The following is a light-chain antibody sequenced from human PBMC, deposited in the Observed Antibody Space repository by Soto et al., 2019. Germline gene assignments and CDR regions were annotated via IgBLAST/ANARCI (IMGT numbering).Light chain of an antibody. CDR1: QSVFNN. V-gene: IGKV3-15*01. CDR3: QQYNERPPWT. J-gene: IGKJ1*01. CDR2: DAS. Sequence: VVMTLSPPTLSLSPGERATLSCWASQSVFNNLAWYQQKPGQAPRLLIYDASTRATGIPARLSGSGSGTEFTLTISSLQSDDVGVYYCQQYNERPPWTFGQGTKVDI.